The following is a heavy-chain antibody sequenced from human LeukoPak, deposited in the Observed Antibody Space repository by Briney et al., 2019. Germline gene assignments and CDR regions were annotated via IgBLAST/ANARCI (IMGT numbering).Heavy chain of an antibody. D-gene: IGHD3-10*01. Sequence: ASVKVSCKASGYTFTSYYMHWVRQAPGQGLEWMGIINPSGGSTSYAQKFQGRVTMTADTSTDTAYMELRSLRLEDTAVYYCATSPARRGEDFYYMDVWGTGTTVTVSS. V-gene: IGHV1-46*01. CDR3: ATSPARRGEDFYYMDV. CDR2: INPSGGST. CDR1: GYTFTSYY. J-gene: IGHJ6*03.